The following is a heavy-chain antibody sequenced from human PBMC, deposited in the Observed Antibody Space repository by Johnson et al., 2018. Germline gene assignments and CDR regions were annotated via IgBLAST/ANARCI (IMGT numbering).Heavy chain of an antibody. V-gene: IGHV3-21*06. Sequence: VQLVESGGGLVKPGGSLRLSCAASGFTFSTYSMNWVRQAPGKGLEWVSSISTSSNYIYSADSVRGRFTISRDNAKSSLFVQMNSLRAEDTAVYYCARDRAPSTLYCYYGMDVWGQGTTVTVSS. J-gene: IGHJ6*02. CDR2: ISTSSNYI. D-gene: IGHD5/OR15-5a*01. CDR1: GFTFSTYS. CDR3: ARDRAPSTLYCYYGMDV.